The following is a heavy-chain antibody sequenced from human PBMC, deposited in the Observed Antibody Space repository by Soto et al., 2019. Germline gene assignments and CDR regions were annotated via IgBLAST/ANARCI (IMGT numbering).Heavy chain of an antibody. D-gene: IGHD3-22*01. J-gene: IGHJ4*02. CDR1: GGSFSGYY. V-gene: IGHV4-34*01. CDR3: ARDPTYYDSSGYSLD. CDR2: INHSGST. Sequence: PSETLSLTCAVYGGSFSGYYWSWIRQPPGKGLEWIGEINHSGSTNYNPSLKSRVTISVDTSKNQFPLKLSSVTAADTAVYYCARDPTYYDSSGYSLDWGQGTLVTVSS.